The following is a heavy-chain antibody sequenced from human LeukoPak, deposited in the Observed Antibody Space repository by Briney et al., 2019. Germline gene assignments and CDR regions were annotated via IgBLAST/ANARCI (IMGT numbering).Heavy chain of an antibody. D-gene: IGHD4-17*01. J-gene: IGHJ3*02. Sequence: QPGGSLRLSCAASGFTFSSYAMSWVRQAPGKGLEWVANIKQDGSEKYYVDSVKGRFTISRDNAKNSLYLQMNSLGAQDTAVYYCARGQVTSVTRLAAFDIWGQGTLVTVSS. CDR1: GFTFSSYA. CDR2: IKQDGSEK. V-gene: IGHV3-7*04. CDR3: ARGQVTSVTRLAAFDI.